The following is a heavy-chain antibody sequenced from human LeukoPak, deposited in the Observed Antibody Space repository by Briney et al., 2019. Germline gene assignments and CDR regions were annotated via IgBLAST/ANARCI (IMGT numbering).Heavy chain of an antibody. Sequence: ASVKVSCKASGYTFTTYYMHWVRQAPGQGLDGMGIINPSGGSTSYAQKFQGRVTMTRDTSTSTVYMELSSLRSEDTAVYYCARDGEVASSYGYYYYYMDVWGKGTRSPSP. CDR1: GYTFTTYY. D-gene: IGHD5-18*01. CDR3: ARDGEVASSYGYYYYYMDV. CDR2: INPSGGST. V-gene: IGHV1-46*01. J-gene: IGHJ6*03.